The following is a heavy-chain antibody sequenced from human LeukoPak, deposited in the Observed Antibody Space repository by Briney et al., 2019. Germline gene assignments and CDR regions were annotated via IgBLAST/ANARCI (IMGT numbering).Heavy chain of an antibody. CDR2: IYYGGST. J-gene: IGHJ4*02. CDR3: ARANSGLDY. V-gene: IGHV4-59*01. CDR1: GGSITNYY. Sequence: SETLSLTCTVSGGSITNYYWSWIRQPPGKGLEWIGYIYYGGSTDYHPSLKSRVTISVDTSRNQFSLKLSSVTAADTAVYYCARANSGLDYWGQGAQVTVSS. D-gene: IGHD2-21*01.